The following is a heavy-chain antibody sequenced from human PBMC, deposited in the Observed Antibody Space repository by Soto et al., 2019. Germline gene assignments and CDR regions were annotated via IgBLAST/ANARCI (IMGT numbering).Heavy chain of an antibody. J-gene: IGHJ6*02. CDR1: GGSISSYY. CDR3: ARKTTVTTGYYYYYGMDV. V-gene: IGHV4-59*01. D-gene: IGHD4-17*01. CDR2: IYYSGST. Sequence: TSETLSLTCTVSGGSISSYYWSWIRQPPGKGLEWIGYIYYSGSTNYNPSLKSRVTISVDTSKSQFSLKLSSVTAADTAVYYCARKTTVTTGYYYYYGMDVWGQGTTVTVSS.